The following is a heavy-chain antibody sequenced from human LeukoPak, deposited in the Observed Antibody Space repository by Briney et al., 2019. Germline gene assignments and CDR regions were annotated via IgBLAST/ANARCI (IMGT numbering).Heavy chain of an antibody. CDR2: ISGSGGST. CDR3: AKGLVGNWNYDWFDP. D-gene: IGHD1-7*01. CDR1: GFTFSSYA. V-gene: IGHV3-23*01. Sequence: GGSLRLSCAASGFTFSSYAMSWVRQAPGKGLEWVSAISGSGGSTYYADSVKGRFTISRDNSKNTLYLQMNSLRAEDTAVYYCAKGLVGNWNYDWFDPWGQGILVTVSS. J-gene: IGHJ5*02.